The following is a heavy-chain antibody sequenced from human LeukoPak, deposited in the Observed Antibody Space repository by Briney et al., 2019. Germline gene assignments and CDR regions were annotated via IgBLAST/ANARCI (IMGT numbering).Heavy chain of an antibody. V-gene: IGHV1-2*06. CDR2: INPNSGGT. J-gene: IGHJ4*02. Sequence: ASVKVSXKASGYTFTGYYMHWVRQAPGQGLEWMGRINPNSGGTNYAQRFQGRVTMTRDKSTNTAYMELNRLTFDDTAVYYCAKLSGDYGDYKGCWGQGTLVTVSS. D-gene: IGHD4-17*01. CDR3: AKLSGDYGDYKGC. CDR1: GYTFTGYY.